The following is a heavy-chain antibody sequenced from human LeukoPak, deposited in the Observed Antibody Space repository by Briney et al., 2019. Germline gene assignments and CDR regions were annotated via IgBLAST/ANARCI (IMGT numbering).Heavy chain of an antibody. CDR3: ARVVPRSEGCSGYDWQLDLSGYYFDY. V-gene: IGHV1-2*02. Sequence: GASVKVSCKASGYTFTGYYMHWVRQAPGQGLEWMGWINPNSGGTNYAQKFQGRVTMTRDTSISTAYMELSRLRSDDTAVYYCARVVPRSEGCSGYDWQLDLSGYYFDYWGQGTLVTVSS. CDR1: GYTFTGYY. D-gene: IGHD5-12*01. CDR2: INPNSGGT. J-gene: IGHJ4*02.